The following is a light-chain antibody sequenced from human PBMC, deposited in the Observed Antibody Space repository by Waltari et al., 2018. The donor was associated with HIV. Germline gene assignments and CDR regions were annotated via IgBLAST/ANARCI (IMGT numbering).Light chain of an antibody. J-gene: IGLJ2*01. CDR3: SSYTSSSTLVV. Sequence: QSALTQPASVSGSPGPSITISCTGTSSDVGGYNYVPSYQQHPGQVPKLMIYEVSKRPSGVSNRCSGSKSSNKASLTISGLQAEDEADYYCSSYTSSSTLVVFGGGTKLTVL. V-gene: IGLV2-14*01. CDR1: SSDVGGYNY. CDR2: EVS.